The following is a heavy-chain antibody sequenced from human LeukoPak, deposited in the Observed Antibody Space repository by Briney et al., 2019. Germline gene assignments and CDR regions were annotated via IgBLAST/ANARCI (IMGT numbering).Heavy chain of an antibody. Sequence: SETLSLTCTVSGGSISGSTYYWGWIRQPPGKGLEWIGSIYYSGGTYYNPSLNSRVTISVDTSNNQFSLKVNSVTAADTAVYFCARQWDFWGQGTLVTVSS. CDR1: GGSISGSTYY. CDR2: IYYSGGT. CDR3: ARQWDF. V-gene: IGHV4-39*01. J-gene: IGHJ4*02.